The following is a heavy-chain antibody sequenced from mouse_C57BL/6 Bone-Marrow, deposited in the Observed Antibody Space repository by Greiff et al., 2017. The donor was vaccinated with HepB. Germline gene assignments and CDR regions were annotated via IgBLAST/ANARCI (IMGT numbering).Heavy chain of an antibody. CDR2: IRNKANNHAT. V-gene: IGHV6-6*01. J-gene: IGHJ1*03. D-gene: IGHD3-2*02. CDR1: GFTFSDAW. CDR3: TGRRFLSYWYFDV. Sequence: EVQVVESGGGLVQPGGSMKLSCAASGFTFSDAWMDWVRQSPEKGLEWVAEIRNKANNHATYYAESVKGRFTISRDDSKSSVYLQMNSLRAEDTGIYYCTGRRFLSYWYFDVWGTGTTVTVSS.